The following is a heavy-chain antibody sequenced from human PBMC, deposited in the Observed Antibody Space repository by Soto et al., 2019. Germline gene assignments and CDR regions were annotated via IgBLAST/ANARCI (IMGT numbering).Heavy chain of an antibody. CDR3: AREGHSSWEWLDP. D-gene: IGHD1-26*01. Sequence: QVQLQESGPGLVEPSQTLSLVCSVSGDPLSYGGYYWSWVSQSPGKALEGIGFVYHTGATYYHPSLESRVTMAVDMSKNEFSLKLTSVTAADTATYYCAREGHSSWEWLDPWGQGILVTVSS. J-gene: IGHJ5*02. CDR2: VYHTGAT. CDR1: GDPLSYGGYY. V-gene: IGHV4-31*03.